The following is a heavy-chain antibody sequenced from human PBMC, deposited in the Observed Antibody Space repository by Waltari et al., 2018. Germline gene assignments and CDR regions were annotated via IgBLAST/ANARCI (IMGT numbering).Heavy chain of an antibody. CDR3: ARPGYCGGDCYLFFDY. CDR2: MNPIFGTA. D-gene: IGHD2-21*01. V-gene: IGHV1-69*06. J-gene: IGHJ4*02. Sequence: QVQLVQSGAEVKKPGASVKVSCKASGYTFTSYDINWVRQATGQGLEWMGWMNPIFGTANYAQKFQGRVTITADKSTSTAYMELSSLRSEDTAVYYCARPGYCGGDCYLFFDYWGQGTLVTVSS. CDR1: GYTFTSYD.